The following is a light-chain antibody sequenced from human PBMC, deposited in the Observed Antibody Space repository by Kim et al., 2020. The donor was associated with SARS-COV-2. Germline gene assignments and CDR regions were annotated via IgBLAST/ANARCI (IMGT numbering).Light chain of an antibody. CDR1: SGSIVSKF. CDR2: EDD. CDR3: QSFDDTDLFV. J-gene: IGLJ1*01. V-gene: IGLV6-57*04. Sequence: NFMLTQPHSVAESPGKTVTISCTRTSGSIVSKFVQWYRHRPGSAPTMVIYEDDHRRYGVPDRFSGSIDSSSNSASLTISGLKTEDEADYYCQSFDDTDLFVFGTGTKVTVL.